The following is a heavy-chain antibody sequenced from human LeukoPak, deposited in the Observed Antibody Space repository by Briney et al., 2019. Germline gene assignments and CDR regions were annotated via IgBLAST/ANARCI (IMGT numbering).Heavy chain of an antibody. J-gene: IGHJ4*02. CDR3: ASSTTVTTHFFDF. D-gene: IGHD4-17*01. Sequence: GESLKISCKGSGYSFTSYWIGWVRQMPGKGLEWMGIIYPGDSDTRYSPSFQGQVIISADKSIRTAYLQWSSLKASDTAKYFCASSTTVTTHFFDFWGQGTLVTVSS. CDR1: GYSFTSYW. V-gene: IGHV5-51*01. CDR2: IYPGDSDT.